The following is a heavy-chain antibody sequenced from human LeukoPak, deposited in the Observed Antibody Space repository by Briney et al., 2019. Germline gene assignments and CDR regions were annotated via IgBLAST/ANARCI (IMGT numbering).Heavy chain of an antibody. CDR1: GYSISNGYY. V-gene: IGHV4-38-2*02. Sequence: SETLSLTCTASGYSISNGYYWDWIRQPPGRGLEWLGNIYRSGSTSYNPSLKSRVTISVDTSKNQFSLKLNSVTAADTAVYYCARRHSSGWFYYWGQGTLVTVSS. CDR3: ARRHSSGWFYY. CDR2: IYRSGST. D-gene: IGHD6-19*01. J-gene: IGHJ4*02.